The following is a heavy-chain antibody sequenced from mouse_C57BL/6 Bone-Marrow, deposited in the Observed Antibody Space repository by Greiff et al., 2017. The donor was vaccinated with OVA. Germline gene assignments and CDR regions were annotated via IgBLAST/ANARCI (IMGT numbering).Heavy chain of an antibody. CDR3: ARYFLCDY. CDR2: IYPRSGNT. V-gene: IGHV1-81*01. CDR1: GYTFTSYG. J-gene: IGHJ2*01. D-gene: IGHD1-1*01. Sequence: QVQLQQSGAELARPGASVKLSCKASGYTFTSYGISWVKQRTGQGLEWIGEIYPRSGNTYYNEKFKGKATLTADKSSSTAYMELRSLTSEDSAVYFCARYFLCDYWGQGTTLTVSS.